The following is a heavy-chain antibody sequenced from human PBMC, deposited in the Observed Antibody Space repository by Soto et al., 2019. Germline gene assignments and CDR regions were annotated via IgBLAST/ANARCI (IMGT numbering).Heavy chain of an antibody. Sequence: ASVKVSCKAFGYTFTTYGISWVRQAPGQGLEWMGWISAYTGDTNYAQKFQRRVTMTTDTSTSTAYMELRSLTSDDTAVYYCAGVSISFDYGGLGPLVTVAS. CDR3: AGVSISFDY. CDR2: ISAYTGDT. V-gene: IGHV1-18*01. J-gene: IGHJ4*02. D-gene: IGHD3-3*02. CDR1: GYTFTTYG.